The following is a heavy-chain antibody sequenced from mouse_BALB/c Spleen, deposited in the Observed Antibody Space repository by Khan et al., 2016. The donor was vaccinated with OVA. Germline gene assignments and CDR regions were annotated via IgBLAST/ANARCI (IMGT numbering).Heavy chain of an antibody. Sequence: IPLVQSGPEMVKPGASVKVSCQASGYSFTDYNMYWVKQSPGKSLEWIAYIDPYNVGTSYNQKFKVKDTLTVYQSSSTAFMHLNSLTSEDSAVYYCARMEEYGNFYWYCDVGGAGTTVTVSS. V-gene: IGHV1S135*01. J-gene: IGHJ1*01. CDR2: IDPYNVGT. CDR3: ARMEEYGNFYWYCDV. CDR1: GYSFTDYN. D-gene: IGHD2-10*02.